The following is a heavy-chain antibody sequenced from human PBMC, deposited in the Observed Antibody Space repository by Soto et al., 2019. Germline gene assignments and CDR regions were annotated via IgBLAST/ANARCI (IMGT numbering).Heavy chain of an antibody. CDR3: ASGASRWYPYFVDS. V-gene: IGHV1-69*01. Sequence: QAQVVQSGAEVRKPGSSVKLSCKASEGTFNSYAIAWVRQSPGHGLEWMGGIIPYYNTLNYAQKFQDQVTTTADDYTNTVYMELSSLRSDDTAVYFCASGASRWYPYFVDSWAQRPLVPVSS. CDR1: EGTFNSYA. CDR2: IIPYYNTL. D-gene: IGHD6-13*01. J-gene: IGHJ4*02.